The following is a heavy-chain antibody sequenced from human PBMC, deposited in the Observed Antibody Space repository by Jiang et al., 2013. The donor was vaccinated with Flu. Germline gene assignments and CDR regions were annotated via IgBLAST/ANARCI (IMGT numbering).Heavy chain of an antibody. Sequence: VQLLESGGGLVQPGGSLRLSCAASGFTFSSYAMSWVRQAPGKGLEWVSAISGSGGSTYYADSVKGRFTISRDNSKNTLYLQMNSLRAEDTAVYYCAKDLPRRFLEWLPFVLGYWGQGTLVTVSS. J-gene: IGHJ4*02. CDR3: AKDLPRRFLEWLPFVLGY. CDR2: ISGSGGST. V-gene: IGHV3-23*01. D-gene: IGHD3-3*01. CDR1: GFTFSSYA.